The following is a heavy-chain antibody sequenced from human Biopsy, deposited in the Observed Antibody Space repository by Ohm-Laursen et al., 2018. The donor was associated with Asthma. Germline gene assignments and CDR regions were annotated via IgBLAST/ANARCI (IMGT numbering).Heavy chain of an antibody. V-gene: IGHV4-59*01. CDR1: GGSISSDY. CDR3: ARGKGRGIQLWSLDP. J-gene: IGHJ5*02. CDR2: IHNSGNT. Sequence: GTLSLTCTVSGGSISSDYWSWLRPSPGKGLEWIGYIHNSGNTNYNPSLKSRVTISLDTSKNHFSLRLSFVTAADTAVYFCARGKGRGIQLWSLDPWGQGILVTVSS. D-gene: IGHD5-18*01.